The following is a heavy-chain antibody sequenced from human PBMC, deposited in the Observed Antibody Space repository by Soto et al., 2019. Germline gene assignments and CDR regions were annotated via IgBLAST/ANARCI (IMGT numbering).Heavy chain of an antibody. CDR2: INHSGST. J-gene: IGHJ1*01. CDR3: ARVRGFTVTTRYFQH. V-gene: IGHV4-34*01. CDR1: GGSFSGYY. Sequence: SETLSLTCAVYGGSFSGYYWSWIRQPPGKGLEWIGEINHSGSTNYNPSLKSRVTISVDTSKNQFSLKLSSVTAADTAVYYCARVRGFTVTTRYFQHWGQGTLVTVSS. D-gene: IGHD4-17*01.